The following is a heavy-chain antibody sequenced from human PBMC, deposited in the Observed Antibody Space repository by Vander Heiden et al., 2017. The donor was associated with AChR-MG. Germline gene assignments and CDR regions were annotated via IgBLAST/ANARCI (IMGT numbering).Heavy chain of an antibody. V-gene: IGHV3-30*02. CDR1: GFTFTSYG. CDR3: AKTTYYYDSSGYYFGY. CDR2: IRYDGSNK. D-gene: IGHD3-22*01. Sequence: QVQLVESGGGVVQPGGSLRPSCAASGFTFTSYGMHWVRQAPGKGLEWVAFIRYDGSNKYYADSVKGRFTISRDNSKNTLYLQMNSLRAEDTAVYYCAKTTYYYDSSGYYFGYWGQGTLVTVSS. J-gene: IGHJ4*02.